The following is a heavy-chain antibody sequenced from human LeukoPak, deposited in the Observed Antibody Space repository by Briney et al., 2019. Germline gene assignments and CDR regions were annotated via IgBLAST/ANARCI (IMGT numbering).Heavy chain of an antibody. CDR1: GGSFSGYY. CDR2: INHRGST. J-gene: IGHJ5*02. CDR3: ARGRRGGYDCGGDCHTPGGNWFDP. D-gene: IGHD2-21*02. V-gene: IGHV4-34*01. Sequence: SETLSLTCAVYGGSFSGYYWSWIRQPPGKGLEWIGEINHRGSTNYNPSLKSRVTISVDTSKNQFSLKLSSVTAADTAVYYCARGRRGGYDCGGDCHTPGGNWFDPWGQGTLVTVSS.